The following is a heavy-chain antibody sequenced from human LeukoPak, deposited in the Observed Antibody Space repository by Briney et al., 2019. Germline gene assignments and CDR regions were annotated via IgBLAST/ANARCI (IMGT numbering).Heavy chain of an antibody. Sequence: PSETLSLTCAVYGGSFSGYYLSWIRQPPGKGLEWIGEINHSGSTNYNPSLKSRVTISVDTSKNQFFPKLSSVTAADTAVYYCARGGIRGSYYNSRRRSFDIWGQGTMVTVSS. CDR2: INHSGST. CDR1: GGSFSGYY. CDR3: ARGGIRGSYYNSRRRSFDI. D-gene: IGHD3-10*01. J-gene: IGHJ3*02. V-gene: IGHV4-34*01.